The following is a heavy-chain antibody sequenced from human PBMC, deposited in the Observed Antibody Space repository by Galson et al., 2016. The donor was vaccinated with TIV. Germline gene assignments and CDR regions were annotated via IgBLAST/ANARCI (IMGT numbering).Heavy chain of an antibody. Sequence: SVKVSCKASGYTFTSFDISWIRQAPGQGLEWMGWMSPSNGNTGYAQKFRGRITMTRHPSTTTVYMELSGLTSEDTAVYYCARGHYYDSGGYSLDFWGQGTLVTVSS. J-gene: IGHJ4*02. D-gene: IGHD3-22*01. CDR1: GYTFTSFD. CDR2: MSPSNGNT. V-gene: IGHV1-8*01. CDR3: ARGHYYDSGGYSLDF.